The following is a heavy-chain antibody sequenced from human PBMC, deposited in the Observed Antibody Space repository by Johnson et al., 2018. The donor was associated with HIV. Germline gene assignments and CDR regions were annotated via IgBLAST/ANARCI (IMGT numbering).Heavy chain of an antibody. CDR2: IRYDGSNK. CDR1: GFTFSDYY. CDR3: AKSVRYNFWSGYQGDDAFDI. D-gene: IGHD3-3*01. V-gene: IGHV3-30*02. J-gene: IGHJ3*02. Sequence: VQLVESGGGLIQPGGSLRLSCAASGFTFSDYYMSWIRQAPGKGLEWVAFIRYDGSNKYYADSVKGRFTISRDNSKNTLYLQMNSLRAEDTAVYYCAKSVRYNFWSGYQGDDAFDIWGQGTMVTVSS.